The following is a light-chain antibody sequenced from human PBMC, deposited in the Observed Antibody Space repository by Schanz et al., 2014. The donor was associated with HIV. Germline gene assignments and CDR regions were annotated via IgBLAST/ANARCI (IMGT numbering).Light chain of an antibody. CDR1: NTDIGHYNY. J-gene: IGLJ2*01. CDR2: DVT. V-gene: IGLV2-14*03. Sequence: QSALTQPASVSGSLGQAITISCTGTNTDIGHYNYVSWYQQHPGKAPKLIIYDVTSRPSGVSSRFSGSKSGNTASLTISGLQAEDEADYYCTSYAGYGAPALVVFGGGTKLTVL. CDR3: TSYAGYGAPALVV.